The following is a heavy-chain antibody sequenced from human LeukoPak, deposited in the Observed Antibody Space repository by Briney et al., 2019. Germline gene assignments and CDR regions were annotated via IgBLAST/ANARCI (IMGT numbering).Heavy chain of an antibody. CDR2: INHSGST. D-gene: IGHD1-1*01. J-gene: IGHJ5*02. V-gene: IGHV4-34*01. CDR3: ARGGRWDNWNRLDP. Sequence: PSETLSLTCAVYGGSFSSYYWNWIRQPPGKGLEWIGEINHSGSTNYNPSLKSRLSISVDTSKNQVSLKLTSVTAADTAVYYCARGGRWDNWNRLDPWGQGTLVTVSS. CDR1: GGSFSSYY.